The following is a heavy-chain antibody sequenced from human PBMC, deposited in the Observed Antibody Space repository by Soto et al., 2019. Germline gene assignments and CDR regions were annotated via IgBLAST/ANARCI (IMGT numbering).Heavy chain of an antibody. V-gene: IGHV1-2*04. CDR1: GYTFTGYY. Sequence: ASVKVSCKASGYTFTGYYMHWVRQAPGQGLEWMGWINPNSGGTNYAQKFQGWVTMTRDTSISTAYMELSRLRSDDTAVYYCARATYYYGSGRSDAYYFDYWGQGTLVTVSS. J-gene: IGHJ4*02. D-gene: IGHD3-10*01. CDR2: INPNSGGT. CDR3: ARATYYYGSGRSDAYYFDY.